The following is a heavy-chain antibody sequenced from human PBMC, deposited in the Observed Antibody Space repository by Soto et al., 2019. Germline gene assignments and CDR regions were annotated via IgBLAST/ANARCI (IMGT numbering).Heavy chain of an antibody. CDR2: IIPIFGTA. J-gene: IGHJ6*02. V-gene: IGHV1-69*13. Sequence: SLKVSCKSCGGAFSSYARIWVRQAPGQGLEWMGGIIPIFGTANYAQKFQGRVTITADESTSTAYMELSSLRSEDTAVYYCARIKLDYGGNSDNDYYYGMDVWGQGTKVPVSS. CDR3: ARIKLDYGGNSDNDYYYGMDV. CDR1: GGAFSSYA. D-gene: IGHD4-17*01.